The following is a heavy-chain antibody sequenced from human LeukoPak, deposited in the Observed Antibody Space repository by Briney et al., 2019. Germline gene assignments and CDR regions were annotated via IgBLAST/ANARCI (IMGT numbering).Heavy chain of an antibody. CDR3: ARGVRFLEWSGGVWFDP. V-gene: IGHV4-59*01. CDR1: GGSISSYY. J-gene: IGHJ5*02. Sequence: KPSETLSLTCTVSGGSISSYYWSWIRQPPGKGLEWIGYIYYSGSTNYNPSLKSRVTISVDTSKNQFSLKLSSVTAADTAVYYCARGVRFLEWSGGVWFDPWGQGTLVTVSS. D-gene: IGHD3-3*01. CDR2: IYYSGST.